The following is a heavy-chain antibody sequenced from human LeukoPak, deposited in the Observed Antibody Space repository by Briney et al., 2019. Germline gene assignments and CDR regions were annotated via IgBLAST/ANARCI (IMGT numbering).Heavy chain of an antibody. Sequence: SETLSLTCTVSGASINNYYWSWIRQPPGKGLEWIGYIYYSGSTNYNPSLKSRVTISVDTSKNQFSLKLSSVTAADTAVYYCASSPGGSGSYYIPFDYWGQGTLVTVSS. V-gene: IGHV4-59*01. CDR1: GASINNYY. CDR2: IYYSGST. CDR3: ASSPGGSGSYYIPFDY. J-gene: IGHJ4*02. D-gene: IGHD3-10*01.